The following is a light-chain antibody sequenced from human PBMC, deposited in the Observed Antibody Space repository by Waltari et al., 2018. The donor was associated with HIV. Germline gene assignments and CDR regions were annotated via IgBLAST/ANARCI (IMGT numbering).Light chain of an antibody. V-gene: IGLV1-40*01. CDR1: SSNIGAGFD. J-gene: IGLJ2*01. CDR2: CHS. Sequence: QSLLTQPPSVSGAPGQRVTISCTGSSSNIGAGFDVHWYQQLPGTVPKLLIYCHSHRPSGVPHRFSGSKSGTSASLAITGLQAEDEADYYCQSYDRSLSGYVVFGGGTKLTVL. CDR3: QSYDRSLSGYVV.